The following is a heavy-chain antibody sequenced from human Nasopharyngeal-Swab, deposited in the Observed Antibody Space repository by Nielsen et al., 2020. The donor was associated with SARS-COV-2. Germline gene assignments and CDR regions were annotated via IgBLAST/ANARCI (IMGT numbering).Heavy chain of an antibody. CDR3: AKDGRVDIVATGYYYYYYMDV. J-gene: IGHJ6*03. V-gene: IGHV3-30*18. D-gene: IGHD5-12*01. CDR1: GFTFSSYG. CDR2: ISYDGSNK. Sequence: GESLKISCVASGFTFSSYGMHWVRQAPGKGLEWVAVISYDGSNKYYADSVKGRFTISRDNSKNTLYLQMNSLRAEDTAVYYCAKDGRVDIVATGYYYYYYMDVWGKGTTVTVSS.